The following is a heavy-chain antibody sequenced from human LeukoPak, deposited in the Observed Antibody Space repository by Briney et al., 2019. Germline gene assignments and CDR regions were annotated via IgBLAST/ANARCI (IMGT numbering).Heavy chain of an antibody. Sequence: PGGSLRLSCAASGFTFSSYAMSWVRQAPGKGLEWVSSISSSSSYIYYADSVKGRFTISRDNAKNSLYLQMNSLRAEDTAVYYCARALAYCSGGSCYWAYYYYYYMDVWGKGTTVTVSS. V-gene: IGHV3-21*01. J-gene: IGHJ6*03. CDR1: GFTFSSYA. CDR3: ARALAYCSGGSCYWAYYYYYYMDV. D-gene: IGHD2-15*01. CDR2: ISSSSSYI.